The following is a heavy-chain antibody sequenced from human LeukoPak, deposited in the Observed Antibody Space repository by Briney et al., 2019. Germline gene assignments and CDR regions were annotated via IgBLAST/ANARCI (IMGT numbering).Heavy chain of an antibody. Sequence: GGSLRLSCEASGFTFNSYGMSWVRQAPGKGLEWVSAISGSGYTTYYADSVKGRFTISRDNSENTLYLQMNSLRAEDTAVYYCAELGITMIGGVWGKGTTVTISS. CDR2: ISGSGYTT. D-gene: IGHD3-10*02. V-gene: IGHV3-23*01. J-gene: IGHJ6*04. CDR1: GFTFNSYG. CDR3: AELGITMIGGV.